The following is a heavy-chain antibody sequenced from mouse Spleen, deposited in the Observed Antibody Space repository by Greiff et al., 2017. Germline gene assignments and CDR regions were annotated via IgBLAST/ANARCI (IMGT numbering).Heavy chain of an antibody. D-gene: IGHD2-2*01. CDR2: ISSGSSTI. CDR1: GFTFSSFG. V-gene: IGHV5-17*02. CDR3: ARSRDGYDPYYYAMDY. Sequence: EVNLVESGGGLVQPGGSRKLSCAASGFTFSSFGMHWVRQAPEKGLEWVAYISSGSSTIYYADTVTGRFTISRDNTKNTLFLQMTSLSAEVTAMYYCARSRDGYDPYYYAMDYWGQGTSVTVSS. J-gene: IGHJ4*01.